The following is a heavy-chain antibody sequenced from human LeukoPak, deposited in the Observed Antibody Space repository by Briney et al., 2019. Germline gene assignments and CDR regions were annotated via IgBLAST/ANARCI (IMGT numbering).Heavy chain of an antibody. CDR3: RAAADLNDY. CDR2: IRSKADSYTT. J-gene: IGHJ4*02. D-gene: IGHD6-13*01. Sequence: SGGSLKLSCAASGFTFSGSAMHWVRQASGKGPEWLGRIRSKADSYTTAYAASVKGRFIVSRDDSKNTAYLQMNSLKTEDTAVYYCRAAADLNDYWGQGTLVTVSS. V-gene: IGHV3-73*01. CDR1: GFTFSGSA.